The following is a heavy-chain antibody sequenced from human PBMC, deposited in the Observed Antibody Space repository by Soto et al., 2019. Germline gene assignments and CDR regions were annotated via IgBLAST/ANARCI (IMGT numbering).Heavy chain of an antibody. CDR1: GFTFSSYS. D-gene: IGHD4-4*01. CDR2: ISSSSSYI. J-gene: IGHJ4*02. Sequence: EVQLVESGGGLVKPGGSLRLSCAASGFTFSSYSMNWVRQAPGKGLEWVSSISSSSSYIYYADSVKGRFTISRDNAKNSLYLQMNSLRAEDTAVYYCARIRNYGRVGLFDYWGQGTLVTVSS. V-gene: IGHV3-21*01. CDR3: ARIRNYGRVGLFDY.